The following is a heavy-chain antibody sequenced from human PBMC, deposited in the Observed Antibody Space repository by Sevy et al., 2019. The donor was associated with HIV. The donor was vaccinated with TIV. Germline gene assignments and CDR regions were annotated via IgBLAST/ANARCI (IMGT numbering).Heavy chain of an antibody. J-gene: IGHJ4*02. CDR1: GDSFSSYF. D-gene: IGHD7-27*01. Sequence: SETLSLTCTVSGDSFSSYFWAWIRQPAGKGLEWIGRSNTSGSTNYNPSLKSRVTMSVDTSKSQFSLKVTSFTAADTAIYFCARSNWVTATNGFSKSYYFDYWGQGSLVTVSS. V-gene: IGHV4-4*07. CDR2: SNTSGST. CDR3: ARSNWVTATNGFSKSYYFDY.